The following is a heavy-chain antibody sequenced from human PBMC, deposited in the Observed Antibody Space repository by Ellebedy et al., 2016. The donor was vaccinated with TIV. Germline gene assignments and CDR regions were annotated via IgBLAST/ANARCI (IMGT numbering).Heavy chain of an antibody. CDR3: ARVGARQQLGFDP. D-gene: IGHD6-13*01. V-gene: IGHV1-8*01. CDR2: MNTNSGNT. J-gene: IGHJ5*02. CDR1: GYTFTSYD. Sequence: AASVKVSCRASGYTFTSYDINWVRQATGQGLEWMGWMNTNSGNTGYAQKFQGRVTMTRNTPISTAYMELSSLRSEETAVYYCARVGARQQLGFDPWGQGTLVTVSS.